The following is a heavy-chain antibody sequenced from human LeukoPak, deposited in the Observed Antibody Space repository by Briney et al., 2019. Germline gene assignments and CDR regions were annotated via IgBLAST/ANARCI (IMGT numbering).Heavy chain of an antibody. D-gene: IGHD3-16*01. CDR2: ISGNSGNT. J-gene: IGHJ3*02. CDR3: ATRVMIAITTRGAFHI. Sequence: GGSLRLSCAASGFTFSSYAMNWVRQAPGKGLEWVSGISGNSGNTYYAESVKGRFTISRDNSKKTLYLQMNSLRAEGTAMYYCATRVMIAITTRGAFHIWGQGTMVTVSS. V-gene: IGHV3-23*01. CDR1: GFTFSSYA.